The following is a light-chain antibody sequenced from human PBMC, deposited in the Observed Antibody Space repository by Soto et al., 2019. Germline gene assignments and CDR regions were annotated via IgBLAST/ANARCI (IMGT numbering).Light chain of an antibody. V-gene: IGLV2-14*01. J-gene: IGLJ1*01. CDR3: SSYSTGGSYV. CDR2: DVS. Sequence: QSVLTQPASVSGSPGLSIAISCTGTSRDVGGYNSVSWYQQQPGKVPKLLIYDVSTRPSGVSNRFSGSKSGNTASLTISGLQAEDEGDYYCSSYSTGGSYVFGTGTKLTVL. CDR1: SRDVGGYNS.